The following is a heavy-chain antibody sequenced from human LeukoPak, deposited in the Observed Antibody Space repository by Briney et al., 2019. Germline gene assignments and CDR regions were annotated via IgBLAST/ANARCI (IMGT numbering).Heavy chain of an antibody. CDR3: AKDGGAIAARPMDY. Sequence: PGGSLRLSCAASGFSFSRYWMSWVRQAPGKGLEWVASINQGESAKFYVDSVKGRFTISRDNSKNTLYLQMNSLRAEDTAVYYCAKDGGAIAARPMDYWGQGTLVTVSS. CDR1: GFSFSRYW. J-gene: IGHJ4*02. V-gene: IGHV3-7*03. CDR2: INQGESAK. D-gene: IGHD6-6*01.